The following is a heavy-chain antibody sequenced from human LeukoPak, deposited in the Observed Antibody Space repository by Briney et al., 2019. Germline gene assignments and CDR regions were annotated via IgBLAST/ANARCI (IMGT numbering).Heavy chain of an antibody. CDR2: ITGNSDSR. CDR1: GFSFNYYA. J-gene: IGHJ5*02. CDR3: VKGLYYDILTGNHFDP. V-gene: IGHV3-9*01. D-gene: IGHD3-9*01. Sequence: PGGSLRLSCAASGFSFNYYAMHWVRQAPGKGLEWVGGITGNSDSRGYGDSVKGRFTISRDNAKNSLYLQMNSLRTEDTAFYFCVKGLYYDILTGNHFDPWGQGTLVIVSS.